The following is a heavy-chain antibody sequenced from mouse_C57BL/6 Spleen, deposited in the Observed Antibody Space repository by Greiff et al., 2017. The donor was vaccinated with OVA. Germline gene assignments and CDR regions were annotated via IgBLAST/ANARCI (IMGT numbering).Heavy chain of an antibody. Sequence: QVQLQQPGAELVKPGASVKVSCKASGYTFTSYWMHWVKQRPGQGLEWIGRIHPSDSDTNYNQKFKGKATLTVDKSSSTAYMQLSSLTSEDSAVYYCASFTTVVPFDYWGQGTTLTVSS. D-gene: IGHD1-1*01. V-gene: IGHV1-74*01. CDR1: GYTFTSYW. CDR2: IHPSDSDT. CDR3: ASFTTVVPFDY. J-gene: IGHJ2*01.